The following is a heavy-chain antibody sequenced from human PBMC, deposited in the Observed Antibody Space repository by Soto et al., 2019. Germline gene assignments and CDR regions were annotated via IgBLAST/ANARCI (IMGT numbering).Heavy chain of an antibody. CDR2: IYHSGST. V-gene: IGHV4-4*02. CDR3: ARGLAVAGTGYFDY. J-gene: IGHJ4*02. Sequence: SETLSLTCAVSGGSISSSNWWSWVRQPPGKGLEWIGEIYHSGSTNYNPSLKSRVTISVDTSKNQFSLKLSSVTAADTAVYYCARGLAVAGTGYFDYWGQGTLVTVSS. D-gene: IGHD6-19*01. CDR1: GGSISSSNW.